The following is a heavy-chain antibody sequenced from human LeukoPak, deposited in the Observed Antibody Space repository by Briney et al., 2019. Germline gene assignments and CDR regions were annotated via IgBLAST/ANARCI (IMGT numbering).Heavy chain of an antibody. CDR3: AKRYGTSGFSWFDP. D-gene: IGHD6-19*01. CDR2: IKQDGSEE. CDR1: GFTFSNYW. J-gene: IGHJ5*02. Sequence: GGSLRLSCAASGFTFSNYWMSWVRQAPGKGLEWVANIKQDGSEEFYVDSVKGRFTISRDNAQNSLHLQMNSLRAEDTAVYYCAKRYGTSGFSWFDPWGQGTLVTVSS. V-gene: IGHV3-7*01.